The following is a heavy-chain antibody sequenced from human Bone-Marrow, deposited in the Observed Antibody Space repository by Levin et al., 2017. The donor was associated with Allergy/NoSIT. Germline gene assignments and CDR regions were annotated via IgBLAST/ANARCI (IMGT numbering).Heavy chain of an antibody. Sequence: GASVKVSCAASGFMFSTYSMNWVRQAPGKGLEWVSSISTDSTYIYYADSVKGRFTLSRDNAKNSLYLQMNSLRADDTAVYYCARDSSDFDYWGQGTLVTVSS. V-gene: IGHV3-21*06. CDR1: GFMFSTYS. CDR2: ISTDSTYI. D-gene: IGHD6-25*01. CDR3: ARDSSDFDY. J-gene: IGHJ4*02.